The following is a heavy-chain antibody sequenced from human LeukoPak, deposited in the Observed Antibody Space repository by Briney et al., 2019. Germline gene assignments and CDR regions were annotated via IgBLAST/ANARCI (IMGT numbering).Heavy chain of an antibody. Sequence: PSGTLSLTCAVSGGSISSSNWWSWVRQPPGKGLEWIGEIYHSGSTNYNPSLKSRVTISVDKSKNQFSLKLSSVTAADTAVYYCARAPLQTYYYDRSGYNFDYWGQGTLVTVSS. D-gene: IGHD3-22*01. CDR1: GGSISSSNW. J-gene: IGHJ4*02. V-gene: IGHV4-4*02. CDR3: ARAPLQTYYYDRSGYNFDY. CDR2: IYHSGST.